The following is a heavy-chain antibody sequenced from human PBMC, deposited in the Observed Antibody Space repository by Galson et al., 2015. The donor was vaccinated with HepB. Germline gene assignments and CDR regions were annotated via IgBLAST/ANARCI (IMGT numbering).Heavy chain of an antibody. Sequence: SLRLSCAASGFTFSGSAIHWVRQTSVTGLEWVGHIKSKASNYATAYTMSLKGRFTISRDDSKNTAYLHMKRLKTEDTAVYYCTRLGDLSGYSSSWGQGTLVTVSS. CDR3: TRLGDLSGYSSS. V-gene: IGHV3-73*01. CDR1: GFTFSGSA. D-gene: IGHD6-13*01. CDR2: IKSKASNYAT. J-gene: IGHJ4*02.